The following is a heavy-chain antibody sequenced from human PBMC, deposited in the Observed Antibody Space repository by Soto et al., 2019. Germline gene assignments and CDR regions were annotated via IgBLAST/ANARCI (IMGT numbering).Heavy chain of an antibody. CDR1: GFTFDNYE. D-gene: IGHD2-2*01. V-gene: IGHV3-48*03. Sequence: PWGSLRLSCGGYGFTFDNYEMNWVRQAPGKGPEWLSYIGMTGSPIYYADSVRGRFTISRDNAKNSLYLQMNGLRAEDTAVYYCARDYGGSSTTCDYLDVWGQGTTVTVSS. CDR3: ARDYGGSSTTCDYLDV. CDR2: IGMTGSPI. J-gene: IGHJ6*03.